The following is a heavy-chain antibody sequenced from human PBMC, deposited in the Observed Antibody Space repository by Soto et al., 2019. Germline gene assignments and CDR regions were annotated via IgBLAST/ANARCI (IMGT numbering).Heavy chain of an antibody. D-gene: IGHD4-17*01. CDR3: ARNWGRPGVMTTVGS. CDR2: IDPKSGVT. J-gene: IGHJ5*02. V-gene: IGHV1-2*02. CDR1: GYTFTDSY. Sequence: ASVKVSCKASGYTFTDSYMHWVRQAPGQGLEWMGWIDPKSGVTNYAQKFQGRVTMTRDTSISTAYMALSSLRSDDSEVYYCARNWGRPGVMTTVGSWGQGTLVTVSS.